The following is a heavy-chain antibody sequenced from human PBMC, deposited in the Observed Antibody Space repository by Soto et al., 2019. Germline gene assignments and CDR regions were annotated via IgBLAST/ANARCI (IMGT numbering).Heavy chain of an antibody. V-gene: IGHV1-2*04. CDR3: ACERYDYCSSTSCYFPYGMDV. D-gene: IGHD2-2*01. CDR1: GYTFTGYY. Sequence: GASVKVSCKASGYTFTGYYMHWVRQAPGQGLEWMGWINPNSGGTNYAQKFQGWATMTRDTSISTAYMELSRLRSDDTAVYYCACERYDYCSSTSCYFPYGMDVWGQGTTVTVSS. J-gene: IGHJ6*02. CDR2: INPNSGGT.